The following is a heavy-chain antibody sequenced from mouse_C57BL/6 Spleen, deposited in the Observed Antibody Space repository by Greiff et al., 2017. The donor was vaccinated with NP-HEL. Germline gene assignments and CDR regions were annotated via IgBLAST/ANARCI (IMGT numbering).Heavy chain of an antibody. V-gene: IGHV1-80*01. J-gene: IGHJ1*03. D-gene: IGHD1-1*01. Sequence: VQLQQSGAELVKPGASVKISCKASGYAFSSYWMNWVKQRPGKGLEWIGQIYPGDGDTNYNRKFKGKATLTADKSSSTAYMQLSSLTSEDSAVYFCARGYYGPWYFDVWGTGTTVTVSS. CDR1: GYAFSSYW. CDR3: ARGYYGPWYFDV. CDR2: IYPGDGDT.